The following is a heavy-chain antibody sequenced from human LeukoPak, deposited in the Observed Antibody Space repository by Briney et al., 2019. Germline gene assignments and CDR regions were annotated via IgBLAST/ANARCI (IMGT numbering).Heavy chain of an antibody. D-gene: IGHD2/OR15-2a*01. CDR1: SDSISSHY. J-gene: IGHJ4*02. Sequence: SETLSLTCTVSSDSISSHYWSWIRQPPGKGLEWIGYINYSGSTSCNPSLKSRVTISVDTSKNQFSLNLSSVTAADTAVYYCARNRGLDSWGQRTLVTVSS. CDR2: INYSGST. CDR3: ARNRGLDS. V-gene: IGHV4-59*11.